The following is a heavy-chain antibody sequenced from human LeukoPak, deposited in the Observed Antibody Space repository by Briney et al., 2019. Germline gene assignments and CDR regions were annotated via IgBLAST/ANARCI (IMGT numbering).Heavy chain of an antibody. D-gene: IGHD3-10*01. V-gene: IGHV1-8*01. J-gene: IGHJ4*02. CDR2: MNPNSGNT. CDR3: ARGSGVSYYYGSGSSDFDY. Sequence: ASVKISCKASGYTFTSYDINWVRQATGQGLEWMGWMNPNSGNTGYAQKFQGRVTMTRNTSIRTAYMELSSLRSEDTAVYYCARGSGVSYYYGSGSSDFDYWGQGTLVTVSS. CDR1: GYTFTSYD.